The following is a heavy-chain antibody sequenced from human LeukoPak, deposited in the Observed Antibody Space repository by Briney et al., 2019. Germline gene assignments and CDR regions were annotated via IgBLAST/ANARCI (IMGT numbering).Heavy chain of an antibody. CDR2: NMNT. CDR1: GFIFSHYG. J-gene: IGHJ4*02. Sequence: GSLRLSCAASGFIFSHYGMHWIRQAPGKGLEWIGHNMNTYYNPSLKSRVTISIDTSKNQFSLMLSTVTAADTAIYYCATYYVNGAGRGHWGPGTLVTVSS. V-gene: IGHV4-59*03. D-gene: IGHD2-8*01. CDR3: ATYYVNGAGRGH.